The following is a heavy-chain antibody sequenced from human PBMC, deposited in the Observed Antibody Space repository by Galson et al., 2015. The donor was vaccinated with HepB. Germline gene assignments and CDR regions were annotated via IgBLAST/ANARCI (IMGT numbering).Heavy chain of an antibody. J-gene: IGHJ3*01. CDR2: ISYDGSNK. V-gene: IGHV3-30*18. Sequence: SLRLSCAASGFTFSSYGMHWVRQAPGKGLEWVAVISYDGSNKYYADSVKGRFTISRDNSKNTLYLQMNSLRAEDTAVYYCAKTYGSGSYYRDDAFDVWGQGTMVTVSS. D-gene: IGHD3-10*01. CDR1: GFTFSSYG. CDR3: AKTYGSGSYYRDDAFDV.